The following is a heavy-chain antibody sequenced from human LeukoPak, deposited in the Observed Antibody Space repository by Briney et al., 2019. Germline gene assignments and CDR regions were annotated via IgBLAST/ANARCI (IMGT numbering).Heavy chain of an antibody. CDR1: GYTFTGYY. CDR2: INPNSGGT. CDR3: ARDLPYDFWSGYYPDY. J-gene: IGHJ4*02. Sequence: ASVTVSCKASGYTFTGYYMHWVRQAPGQGLEWMGWINPNSGGTNYAQKFQGRVTMTRDTSISTAYMELSRLRSDDTAVYYCARDLPYDFWSGYYPDYWGQGTLVTVSS. V-gene: IGHV1-2*02. D-gene: IGHD3-3*01.